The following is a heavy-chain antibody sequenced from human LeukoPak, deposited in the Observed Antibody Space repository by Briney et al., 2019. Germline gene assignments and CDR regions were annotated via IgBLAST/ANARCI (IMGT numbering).Heavy chain of an antibody. CDR1: GFTFSSYA. Sequence: GGSLRLSCSPSGFTFSSYAMHWVRQAPGKGLEYVSAISSNGGSTYYADSVKGRFTISRDNSKDTLYLQMSSLRAEDTAVYYCVKEYCSSISCFGDYWGQGTLVTFSS. CDR2: ISSNGGST. CDR3: VKEYCSSISCFGDY. J-gene: IGHJ4*02. V-gene: IGHV3-64D*09. D-gene: IGHD2-2*01.